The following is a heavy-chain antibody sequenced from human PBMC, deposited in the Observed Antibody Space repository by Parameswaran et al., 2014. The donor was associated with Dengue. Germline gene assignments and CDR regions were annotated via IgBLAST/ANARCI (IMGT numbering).Heavy chain of an antibody. Sequence: VRQAPGKGLEWIGEINHSGSTNYNPSLKSRVTISVDTSKNQFSLKLSSVTAADTAVYYCARGPWGYSYGAAGGYDYWGQGTLVTVSS. D-gene: IGHD5-18*01. CDR3: ARGPWGYSYGAAGGYDY. CDR2: INHSGST. J-gene: IGHJ4*02. V-gene: IGHV4-34*01.